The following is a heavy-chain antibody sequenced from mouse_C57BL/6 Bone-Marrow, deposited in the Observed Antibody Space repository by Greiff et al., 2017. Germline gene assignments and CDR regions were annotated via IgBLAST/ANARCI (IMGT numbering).Heavy chain of an antibody. V-gene: IGHV1-82*01. D-gene: IGHD1-1*01. J-gene: IGHJ2*01. Sequence: QVQLQQSGPELVKPGASVKISCKASGYAFSSSWMNWVKQRPGKGLEWIGRIYPGDGDTNYNGKFKGKATLTADKSSSTAYMQLSSLTSEDFAVYFCARTITTVVVDHWGQSTTLPGSS. CDR3: ARTITTVVVDH. CDR1: GYAFSSSW. CDR2: IYPGDGDT.